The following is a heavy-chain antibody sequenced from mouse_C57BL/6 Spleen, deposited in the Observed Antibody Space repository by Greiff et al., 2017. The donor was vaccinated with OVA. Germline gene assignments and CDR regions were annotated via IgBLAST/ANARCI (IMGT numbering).Heavy chain of an antibody. CDR2: IYPGSGNT. D-gene: IGHD3-2*01. J-gene: IGHJ2*01. Sequence: QVQLQQSGPELVKPGASVKISCKASGYSFTSYYIHWVKQRPGQGLEWIGWIYPGSGNTTYNEKFKGKATMTADTSSSTAYMQLSSLSAEDSAVYYCTSDSSGYLGYWGQGATLTVAS. CDR3: TSDSSGYLGY. CDR1: GYSFTSYY. V-gene: IGHV1-66*01.